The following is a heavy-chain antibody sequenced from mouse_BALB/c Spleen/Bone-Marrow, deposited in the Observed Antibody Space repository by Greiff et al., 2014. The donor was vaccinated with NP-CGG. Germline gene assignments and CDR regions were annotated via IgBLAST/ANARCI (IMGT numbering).Heavy chain of an antibody. CDR3: ARRKTTILTTFYWYFDV. CDR1: GFTFSGYA. D-gene: IGHD2-5*01. V-gene: IGHV5-6-5*01. Sequence: DVHLVESGGGLVKPGGSLKLSCAASGFTFSGYAMSWVRQAPEKRLEWVASISSGGSTFYPGSVKGRFTISRDNARNILYLQMSSLRSEDTAMYYCARRKTTILTTFYWYFDVWGAGTTVTVSS. CDR2: ISSGGST. J-gene: IGHJ1*01.